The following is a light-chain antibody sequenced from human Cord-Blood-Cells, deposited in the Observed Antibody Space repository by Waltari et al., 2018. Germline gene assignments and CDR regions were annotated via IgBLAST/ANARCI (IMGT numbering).Light chain of an antibody. CDR1: QSVSSN. CDR2: GAS. CDR3: QQYGSSPPTWT. Sequence: EIVMTQSPATLSVSPGERATLSCRASQSVSSNLAWYQQKPGQAPRLLIYGASTRATGIPARFSGSGSGTEFTLTISSLEPEDFAVYYCQQYGSSPPTWTFGQGTKVEIK. J-gene: IGKJ1*01. V-gene: IGKV3-15*01.